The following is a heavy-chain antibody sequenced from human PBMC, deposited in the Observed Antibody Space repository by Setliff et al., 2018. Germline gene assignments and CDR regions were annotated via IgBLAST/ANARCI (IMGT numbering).Heavy chain of an antibody. CDR1: GYSFTSHW. J-gene: IGHJ1*01. D-gene: IGHD3-10*01. V-gene: IGHV5-51*06. CDR2: IFPGDSEA. Sequence: ESLKISCSTSGYSFTSHWIGWVRQMPGKGPEWVGLIFPGDSEARYSPSFQGQITMSVDTASNTAYLEWRSLKASDTALYYCARLPSTGSGFFQHWGRGTLVTVSS. CDR3: ARLPSTGSGFFQH.